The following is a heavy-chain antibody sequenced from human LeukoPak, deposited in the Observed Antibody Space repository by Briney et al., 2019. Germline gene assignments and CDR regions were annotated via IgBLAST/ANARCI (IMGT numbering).Heavy chain of an antibody. V-gene: IGHV3-7*01. CDR3: ARTGEPYGDYNYYYYMDV. Sequence: GGSLRLSCAASGFTFTNSWMAWVRQAPGKGLEWVANIKQDGSTKHYVDSLKGRFTISRDNPKNSLYLQMNSLRADDTAVYYCARTGEPYGDYNYYYYMDVWGKGTTVTVSS. D-gene: IGHD4-17*01. CDR1: GFTFTNSW. J-gene: IGHJ6*03. CDR2: IKQDGSTK.